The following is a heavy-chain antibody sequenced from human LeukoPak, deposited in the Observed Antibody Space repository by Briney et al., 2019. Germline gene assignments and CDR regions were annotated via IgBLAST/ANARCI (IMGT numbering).Heavy chain of an antibody. CDR2: ISSSSSYI. CDR1: GFTFSSYS. V-gene: IGHV3-21*01. Sequence: GGSLRLSCAASGFTFSSYSMNWVRQAPGKGLEWVSSISSSSSYIYYADSVKGRFTISRDNSKNTLYLQMNSLRAEDTAVYYCARDWSGWYTGYYYGMDVWGQGTTVTVSS. CDR3: ARDWSGWYTGYYYGMDV. D-gene: IGHD6-19*01. J-gene: IGHJ6*02.